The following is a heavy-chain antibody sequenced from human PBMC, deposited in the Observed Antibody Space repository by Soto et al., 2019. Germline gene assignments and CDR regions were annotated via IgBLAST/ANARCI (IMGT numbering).Heavy chain of an antibody. Sequence: SETLSLTCTVSGGSVSSGSNYWSWIRQPPGKGLEWIGYIYYSGSTNYNPSLKSRVTISVDTSKNQFSLKLSSVTAADTAVYYCARWYYYDSSGYRNPPLLDYWGQGTLVTVSS. D-gene: IGHD3-22*01. CDR1: GGSVSSGSNY. J-gene: IGHJ4*02. V-gene: IGHV4-61*01. CDR2: IYYSGST. CDR3: ARWYYYDSSGYRNPPLLDY.